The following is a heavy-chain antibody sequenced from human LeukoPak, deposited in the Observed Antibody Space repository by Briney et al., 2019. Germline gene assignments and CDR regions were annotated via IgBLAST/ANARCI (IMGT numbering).Heavy chain of an antibody. J-gene: IGHJ4*02. CDR1: GYTFTSYD. V-gene: IGHV1-18*01. D-gene: IGHD4-17*01. CDR3: ATYRVRYYFDY. CDR2: ISAYNGNT. Sequence: ASVKVSCKASGYTFTSYDISWVRQAPGQGLEWMGWISAYNGNTNYAQKLQGRVTMTTDTSTSTAYMELRSLRSDDTAVYYCATYRVRYYFDYWGQGTLVTVSS.